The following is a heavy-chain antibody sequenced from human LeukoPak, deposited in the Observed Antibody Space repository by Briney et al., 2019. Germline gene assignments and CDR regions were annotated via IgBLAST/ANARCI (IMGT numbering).Heavy chain of an antibody. CDR2: IRYDGSNK. Sequence: GGSLRLSCAASGFTFSSYGMHWVRQAPGKGLEWVAFIRYDGSNKYYADSVKGRFTISRDNSKNTLYLQMNSLRAEDTAVYYCAKDLRVDHQLWLGYWGQGTLVTVSS. CDR1: GFTFSSYG. V-gene: IGHV3-30*02. J-gene: IGHJ4*02. CDR3: AKDLRVDHQLWLGY. D-gene: IGHD5-18*01.